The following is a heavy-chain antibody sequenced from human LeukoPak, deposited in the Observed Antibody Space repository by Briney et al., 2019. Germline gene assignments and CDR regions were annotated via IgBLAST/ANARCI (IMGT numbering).Heavy chain of an antibody. CDR3: ARHWDTAMVTHGHYYYGMDV. CDR2: IYPGDSDT. D-gene: IGHD5-18*01. J-gene: IGHJ6*02. V-gene: IGHV5-51*01. CDR1: EYSFTNYW. Sequence: GASLKISCKDSEYSFTNYWIGWVRQMPGKGLEWMGIIYPGDSDTRYSPSFQGQVTISADKSISTAYLQWSSLKASDTAMYYCARHWDTAMVTHGHYYYGMDVWGQGTTVTVSS.